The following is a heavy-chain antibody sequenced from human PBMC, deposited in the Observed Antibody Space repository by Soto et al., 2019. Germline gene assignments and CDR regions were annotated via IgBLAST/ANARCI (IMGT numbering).Heavy chain of an antibody. CDR1: GFTFSGYG. D-gene: IGHD6-6*01. V-gene: IGHV3-33*01. CDR2: IWYDGSNK. Sequence: PGGSLRLSCAASGFTFSGYGMHWVRQAPGRGLEWVAVIWYDGSNKYYADSVKGRFTISRDNSKNTVYLQMSSLRAEDMAVYYCLSRARPDFYYMDVWGKGTTVTVSS. J-gene: IGHJ6*03. CDR3: LSRARPDFYYMDV.